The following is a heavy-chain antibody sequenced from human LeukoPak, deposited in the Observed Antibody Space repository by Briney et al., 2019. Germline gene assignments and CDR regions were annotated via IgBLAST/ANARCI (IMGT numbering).Heavy chain of an antibody. V-gene: IGHV3-53*01. D-gene: IGHD3-16*01. J-gene: IGHJ6*03. CDR1: GFTVSSNY. Sequence: GGSLRLSCAASGFTVSSNYMSWVRQAPGKGLEWVSVIYSGGSTYYADSVKGRFTISRDNSKNTLYLQMNSLRADDTAVYYCARDGYDYVLNRTDYYYYMDVWGKGTTVTISS. CDR3: ARDGYDYVLNRTDYYYYMDV. CDR2: IYSGGST.